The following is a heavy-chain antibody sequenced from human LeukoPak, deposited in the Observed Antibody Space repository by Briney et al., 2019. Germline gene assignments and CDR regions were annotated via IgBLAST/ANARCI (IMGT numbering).Heavy chain of an antibody. V-gene: IGHV5-51*01. CDR3: ARHVFEEAIFGVVYYYGMDV. J-gene: IGHJ6*02. Sequence: GESRKISCKGSGYRFTSDLISWVRQLPVKGLEWMGMIDPGDSDTRYSPSFQGQVTISADKSVNTAYLQWSSLKASDTAMYYCARHVFEEAIFGVVYYYGMDVWGQGTTVTVSS. CDR2: IDPGDSDT. CDR1: GYRFTSDL. D-gene: IGHD3-3*01.